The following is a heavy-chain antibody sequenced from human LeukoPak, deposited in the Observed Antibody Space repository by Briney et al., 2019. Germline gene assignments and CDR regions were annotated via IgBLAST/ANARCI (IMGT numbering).Heavy chain of an antibody. Sequence: SETLSLTCTVSGGSISSYSWSWIRQPPGKGLEWIGYIYYSGSTNYNPSLKSRVTISVDTSKNQFSLKLSSVTAADTAVYYCAREMCSGGSCYSYDAFDIWGQGTMVTVSS. J-gene: IGHJ3*02. D-gene: IGHD2-15*01. CDR3: AREMCSGGSCYSYDAFDI. V-gene: IGHV4-59*01. CDR1: GGSISSYS. CDR2: IYYSGST.